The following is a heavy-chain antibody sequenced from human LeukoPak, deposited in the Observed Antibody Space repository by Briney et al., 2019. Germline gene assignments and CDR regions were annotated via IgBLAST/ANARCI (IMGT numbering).Heavy chain of an antibody. CDR2: IIPIFGTA. CDR3: ARDSKYYGSGSYYGY. CDR1: GGTFSSYA. J-gene: IGHJ4*02. Sequence: GSSVKVSCKASGGTFSSYAISWVQQAPGQGLEWMGGIIPIFGTANYAQKFQGRVTITADESTSTAYMELSSLRSEDTAVYYCARDSKYYGSGSYYGYWGQGTLVTVSS. D-gene: IGHD3-10*01. V-gene: IGHV1-69*01.